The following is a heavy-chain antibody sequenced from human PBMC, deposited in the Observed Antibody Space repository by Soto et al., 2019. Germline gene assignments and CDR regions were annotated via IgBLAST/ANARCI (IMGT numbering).Heavy chain of an antibody. CDR1: GGSISSGGYY. CDR2: TYYSGHT. J-gene: IGHJ4*02. V-gene: IGHV4-31*03. Sequence: PSETLSLTCTVSGGSISSGGYYWNWIRQHPGKVLEWIGYTYYSGHTYYNPSLNSRVTISADTSKSQFSLKLSSVTAADTAVYYCARLSSSGWHIEYWGQGTLVTVSS. CDR3: ARLSSSGWHIEY. D-gene: IGHD6-19*01.